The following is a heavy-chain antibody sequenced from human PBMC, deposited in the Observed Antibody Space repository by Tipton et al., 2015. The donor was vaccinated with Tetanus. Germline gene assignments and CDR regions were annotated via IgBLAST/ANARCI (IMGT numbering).Heavy chain of an antibody. Sequence: SLRLSCAASGFTFSSYAMTWVRQAPGKGLEWVAAISGSGDTTYYPDSVKGRFAISRDNSKNTLYLQMNSLGVEDAAVYYCAKEGHSSPAAPFIGFWGQGTLVTVSS. CDR1: GFTFSSYA. V-gene: IGHV3-23*01. D-gene: IGHD6-13*01. J-gene: IGHJ4*02. CDR2: ISGSGDTT. CDR3: AKEGHSSPAAPFIGF.